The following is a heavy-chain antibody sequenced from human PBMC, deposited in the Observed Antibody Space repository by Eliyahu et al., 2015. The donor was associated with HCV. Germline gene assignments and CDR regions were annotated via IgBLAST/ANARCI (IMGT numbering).Heavy chain of an antibody. CDR3: ASGGGGIAVAGTGGWFDP. Sequence: QVQLQESGPGLVKPSETLSLTCTXSGXSXTTYXXSWIRQPPGEGKGLEWIGYIHYSGSTNYNPSXKSRVTISVDTSQNQFSLKVTSVTAADTAVYYCASGGGGIAVAGTGGWFDPWGQGTLVTVSS. V-gene: IGHV4-59*01. J-gene: IGHJ5*02. CDR2: IHYSGST. CDR1: GXSXTTYX. D-gene: IGHD6-19*01.